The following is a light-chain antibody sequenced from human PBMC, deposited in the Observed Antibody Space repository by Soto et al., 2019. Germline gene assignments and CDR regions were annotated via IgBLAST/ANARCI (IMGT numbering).Light chain of an antibody. J-gene: IGKJ4*01. CDR2: GAS. Sequence: EIVLTQYPGTLSLSPGESATLSCRASESVSDNYLAWYKQRSGQAPRLVIYGASSRASAVPDRLSGSGSGADFTLTISRLEPEDFAVYYGQQYGSSPLTFGGGTKVDI. CDR1: ESVSDNY. V-gene: IGKV3-20*01. CDR3: QQYGSSPLT.